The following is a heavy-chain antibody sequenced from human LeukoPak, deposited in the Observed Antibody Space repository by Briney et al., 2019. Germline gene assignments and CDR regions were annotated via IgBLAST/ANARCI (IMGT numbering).Heavy chain of an antibody. D-gene: IGHD2-2*01. J-gene: IGHJ4*02. Sequence: PSETLSLTCAVYGGSFSGYYWSWIRQPPGKGLEWIGEINHSGSTNYNPSLKSRVTISVDTSKNQFSLKLSSVTAADTAVYCCARVRCSSTSCYASDYWGQGTLVTVSS. CDR1: GGSFSGYY. CDR3: ARVRCSSTSCYASDY. CDR2: INHSGST. V-gene: IGHV4-34*01.